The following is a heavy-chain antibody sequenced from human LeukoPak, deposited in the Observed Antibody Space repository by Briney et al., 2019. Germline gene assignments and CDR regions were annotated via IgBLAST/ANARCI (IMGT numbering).Heavy chain of an antibody. J-gene: IGHJ6*03. Sequence: PGGSLRLSCAASGFTFSSYWMSWVRQAPGKGLEWVSAISGSGGSTYYADSVKGRFTISRDNSKNTLYLQMNSLRAEDTAVYYCAKVDFWSGYYRSYYYYYMDVWGKGTTVTVSS. V-gene: IGHV3-23*01. CDR2: ISGSGGST. CDR3: AKVDFWSGYYRSYYYYYMDV. CDR1: GFTFSSYW. D-gene: IGHD3-3*01.